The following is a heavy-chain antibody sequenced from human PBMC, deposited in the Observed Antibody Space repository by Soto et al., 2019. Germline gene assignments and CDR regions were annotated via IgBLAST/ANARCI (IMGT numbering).Heavy chain of an antibody. CDR2: IWYDGSNK. V-gene: IGHV3-33*01. CDR3: ARGEAVAGTYFYGMDV. CDR1: GFTFSSYG. D-gene: IGHD6-19*01. Sequence: QVQLVESGGGVVQPGRSLRLSCAASGFTFSSYGMHWVRQAPGKGLEWVAVIWYDGSNKYYADSVKGRFTISRDNSKNTLYLQMNRLRAEDTAVYYCARGEAVAGTYFYGMDVWGQGTTVTVSS. J-gene: IGHJ6*02.